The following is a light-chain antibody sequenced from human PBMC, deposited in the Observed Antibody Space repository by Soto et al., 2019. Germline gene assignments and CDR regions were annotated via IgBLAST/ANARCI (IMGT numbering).Light chain of an antibody. Sequence: EIVLTQSPGTLSLSPGERATLSCRASQSVSSSYLAWYQQKPGQAPRLLIYGASSSATGIPDRFSGSVSGTDFTLPISRREPDGFAVYYGQQYGGTFGQETKLAIK. V-gene: IGKV3-20*01. J-gene: IGKJ2*02. CDR2: GAS. CDR1: QSVSSSY. CDR3: QQYGGT.